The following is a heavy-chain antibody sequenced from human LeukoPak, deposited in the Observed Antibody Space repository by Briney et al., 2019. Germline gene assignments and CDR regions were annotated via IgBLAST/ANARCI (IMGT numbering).Heavy chain of an antibody. Sequence: GASVKVSCKASGHTFTRYAFHWGRQAPGRRLELLGWIHAGNGDTKHSQKFQDRLTITRDTSASTAYMELSSLRSEDTAVYYCARDLYHDFWSGGIWGQGTTVTVSS. D-gene: IGHD3-3*01. J-gene: IGHJ6*02. V-gene: IGHV1-3*01. CDR3: ARDLYHDFWSGGI. CDR1: GHTFTRYA. CDR2: IHAGNGDT.